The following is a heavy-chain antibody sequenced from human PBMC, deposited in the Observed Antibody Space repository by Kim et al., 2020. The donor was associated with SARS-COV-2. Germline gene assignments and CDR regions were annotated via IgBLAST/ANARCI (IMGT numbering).Heavy chain of an antibody. CDR3: ASGNYYESMTLSDYNKGMDL. D-gene: IGHD3-22*01. V-gene: IGHV3-30*03. CDR2: ISFDGRNK. J-gene: IGHJ6*02. Sequence: GGSLRLSCTASGLNFDNSAMNWVRQTPGKGLEWVAVISFDGRNKDYADPVKGRFTISRDNSRSTLYLEMNSLRVEDTALYYCASGNYYESMTLSDYNKGMDLWGQGTTVTVSS. CDR1: GLNFDNSA.